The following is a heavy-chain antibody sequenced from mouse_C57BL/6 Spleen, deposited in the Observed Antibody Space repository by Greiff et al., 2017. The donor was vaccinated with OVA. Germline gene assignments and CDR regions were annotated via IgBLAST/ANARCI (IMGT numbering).Heavy chain of an antibody. CDR1: GYTFTSYW. CDR2: IDPSDSYT. D-gene: IGHD2-4*01. J-gene: IGHJ3*01. V-gene: IGHV1-69*01. CDR3: AKYYDDGFAY. Sequence: QVQLQQPGAELVMPGASVKLSCKASGYTFTSYWMHWVKQRPGQGLEWIGEIDPSDSYTNYNQKFKGKSTLTVDKSSSTAYMQLSSLTSEDSAVYYCAKYYDDGFAYWGQGTLVTVSA.